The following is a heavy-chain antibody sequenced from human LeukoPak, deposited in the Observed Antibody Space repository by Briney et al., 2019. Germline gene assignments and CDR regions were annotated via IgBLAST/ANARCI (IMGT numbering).Heavy chain of an antibody. CDR3: ARVPIPPYSSSWYQPFDY. J-gene: IGHJ4*02. V-gene: IGHV1-18*01. CDR2: ISDYNGNT. Sequence: GATVKVSCKASGYTFTSYDISWVRQASGQGLEWRGLISDYNGNTNYAQKLQGRDTMTTDTSTSTAYMELRSLRSDDSAVYFCARVPIPPYSSSWYQPFDYWGQGTLVTVS. CDR1: GYTFTSYD. D-gene: IGHD6-13*01.